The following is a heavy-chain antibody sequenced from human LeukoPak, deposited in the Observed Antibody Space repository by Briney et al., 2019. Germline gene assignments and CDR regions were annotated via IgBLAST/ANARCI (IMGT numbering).Heavy chain of an antibody. CDR3: ARGPGGELDH. D-gene: IGHD2-8*02. CDR2: IYYSGST. J-gene: IGHJ4*02. CDR1: GGSISSGGYY. Sequence: SETLSLTCTVSGGSISSGGYYWSWIRQHPGKGLEWIGYIYYSGSTYYNPSLKSRVTISVDTSKNQFSLKLNSVTAADSAVYYCARGPGGELDHWGQGTLVTVSS. V-gene: IGHV4-31*03.